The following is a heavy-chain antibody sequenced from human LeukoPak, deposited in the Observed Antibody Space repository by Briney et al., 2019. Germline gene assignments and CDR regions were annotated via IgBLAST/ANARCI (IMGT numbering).Heavy chain of an antibody. CDR3: GREERDGLTGYYRGVNY. J-gene: IGHJ4*02. V-gene: IGHV4-4*07. CDR1: GDSMSNSF. CDR2: VHSSGST. D-gene: IGHD3-9*01. Sequence: SETLSLTCTVSGDSMSNSFWSWIRQPAGKGLEWIGHVHSSGSTTYNPSLKSRVTMSIDRSKNQFSLKLSSVTAADTALYYCGREERDGLTGYYRGVNYWGQGTLVTVSS.